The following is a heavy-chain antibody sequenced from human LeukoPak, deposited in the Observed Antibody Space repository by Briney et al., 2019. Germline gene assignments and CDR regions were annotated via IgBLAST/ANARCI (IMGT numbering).Heavy chain of an antibody. CDR3: ASSFGEITSFWR. V-gene: IGHV4-59*01. J-gene: IGHJ4*02. D-gene: IGHD3-16*01. CDR2: IYYSGST. CDR1: GGSISSYY. Sequence: SETLSLTCTVSGGSISSYYWSWIRQPPGKGLEWIGYIYYSGSTNYNPSLKSRVTISVDTSKNQFSLKLSSVTAADTAVYYCASSFGEITSFWRWGQGTLVTVSS.